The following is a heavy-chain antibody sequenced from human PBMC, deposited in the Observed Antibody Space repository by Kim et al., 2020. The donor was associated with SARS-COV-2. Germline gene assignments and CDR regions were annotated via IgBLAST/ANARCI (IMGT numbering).Heavy chain of an antibody. CDR1: GFNFNKYE. J-gene: IGHJ4*02. CDR3: ATDNPEKSYMVT. V-gene: IGHV3-48*03. CDR2: ISGGGGTK. D-gene: IGHD5-18*01. Sequence: GGSLRLSCAASGFNFNKYEVNWVRQTPGKGLEWLSYISGGGGTKYYADSIKGRFTISRDNAKNSLFLQMNSLRAEDTAVYYCATDNPEKSYMVTWGQGTLVTVSS.